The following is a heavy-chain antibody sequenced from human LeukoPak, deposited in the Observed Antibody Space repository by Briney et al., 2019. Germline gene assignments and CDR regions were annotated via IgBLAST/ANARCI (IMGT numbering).Heavy chain of an antibody. V-gene: IGHV3-30-3*01. D-gene: IGHD6-13*01. Sequence: GGSLRLSCAASGFTFSSYAMSWVRQAPGKGLEWVAVISYDGSNKYYADSVKGRFTISRDNSKNTLYLQMNSLRAEDTAVYYCASPCIAAVGTFDYWGQGTLVTVSS. CDR3: ASPCIAAVGTFDY. CDR1: GFTFSSYA. CDR2: ISYDGSNK. J-gene: IGHJ4*02.